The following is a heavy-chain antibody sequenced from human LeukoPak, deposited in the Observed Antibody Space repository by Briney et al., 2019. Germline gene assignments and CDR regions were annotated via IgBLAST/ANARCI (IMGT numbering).Heavy chain of an antibody. CDR2: ISGYNGNT. Sequence: ASVKVSCKASGYTFTTYNINWVRQAPGQGLEWMGWISGYNGNTNYAQKLQGRVTMTTDTSTSTAYMELRSLRSEDTAMYYCATLAPTRYSSGWYLSRFDCWGQGTLVTVSS. D-gene: IGHD6-19*01. J-gene: IGHJ4*02. V-gene: IGHV1-18*01. CDR1: GYTFTTYN. CDR3: ATLAPTRYSSGWYLSRFDC.